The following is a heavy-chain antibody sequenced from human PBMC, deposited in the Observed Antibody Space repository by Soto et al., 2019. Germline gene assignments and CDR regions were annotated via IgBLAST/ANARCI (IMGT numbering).Heavy chain of an antibody. V-gene: IGHV3-72*01. CDR2: IRNKPNGHTT. J-gene: IGHJ4*02. Sequence: GGSLRLSCEVSGFTFSGHYMDWVRQAPGKGLEWLGRIRNKPNGHTTAYAASVKGRFTISRDDSKNLVYLQMNSLKSEDTALYYCSTTVITAPLFEYWGQGTLVTAPQ. CDR1: GFTFSGHY. CDR3: STTVITAPLFEY. D-gene: IGHD2-21*02.